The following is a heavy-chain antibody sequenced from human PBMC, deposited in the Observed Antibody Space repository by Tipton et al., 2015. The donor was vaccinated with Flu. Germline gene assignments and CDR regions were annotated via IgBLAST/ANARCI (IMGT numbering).Heavy chain of an antibody. J-gene: IGHJ4*02. Sequence: GLVKPSETLSLTCSVSGDSLRSFYWSWIRQPAGRGLEWIGRISRSGDVAYNPSLSGRVTMSVDTSKNQFSLRLTSVTAADTGVYFCAREGKWYALDSWGQGTLVTVSS. CDR1: GDSLRSFY. V-gene: IGHV4-4*07. D-gene: IGHD2-15*01. CDR2: ISRSGDV. CDR3: AREGKWYALDS.